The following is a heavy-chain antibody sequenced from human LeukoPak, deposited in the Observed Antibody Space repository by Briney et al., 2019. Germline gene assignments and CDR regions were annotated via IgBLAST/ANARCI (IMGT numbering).Heavy chain of an antibody. CDR2: ISGSGGST. D-gene: IGHD3-22*01. Sequence: GGSLRLSCAASGFTFSSYAMSWVRQAPGKWLEWVSAISGSGGSTYYADSVKGRFTISRDNSKNTLYLQMNSLRAEDTAVYYCAKRNYYDSSGRDYWGQGTLVTVSS. CDR3: AKRNYYDSSGRDY. J-gene: IGHJ4*02. V-gene: IGHV3-23*01. CDR1: GFTFSSYA.